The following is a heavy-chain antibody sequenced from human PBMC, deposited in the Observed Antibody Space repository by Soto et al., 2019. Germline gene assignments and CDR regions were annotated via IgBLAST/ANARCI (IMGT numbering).Heavy chain of an antibody. Sequence: SETLSLTCTVSRASISSYFWSWIRQPPGKGLEWIGYVYYSGSTNYNPSLKSRVTISVDTSKNQFSLKLSSVTAADTAMYYCARDTTPSLWGQGTLVTVS. V-gene: IGHV4-59*01. D-gene: IGHD1-1*01. CDR2: VYYSGST. J-gene: IGHJ4*02. CDR1: RASISSYF. CDR3: ARDTTPSL.